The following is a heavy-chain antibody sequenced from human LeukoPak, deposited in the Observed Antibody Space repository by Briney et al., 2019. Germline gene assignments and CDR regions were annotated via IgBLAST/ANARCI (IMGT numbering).Heavy chain of an antibody. V-gene: IGHV4-34*01. Sequence: PSETLSLTCAVLGGSFSGYYWSWIRQSPGKGLEWIGEIDPSGSTKYNPSLNSRVTISLDTSKNQFSLRLSDADAADTAVYYCARHLRYTSTSFDSWGQGTLVTVSS. J-gene: IGHJ4*02. CDR2: IDPSGST. D-gene: IGHD3-9*01. CDR1: GGSFSGYY. CDR3: ARHLRYTSTSFDS.